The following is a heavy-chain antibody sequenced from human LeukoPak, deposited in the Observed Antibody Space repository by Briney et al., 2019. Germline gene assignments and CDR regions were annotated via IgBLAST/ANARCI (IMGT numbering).Heavy chain of an antibody. D-gene: IGHD6-19*01. J-gene: IGHJ4*02. CDR1: GGSISSSNW. V-gene: IGHV3-53*01. CDR2: IYSGGST. Sequence: GTLSLTCAVSGGSISSSNWWSWVRPPPGKGLEWVSVIYSGGSTYYADSVKGRFTISRDNSKNTLYLQMNHLRAEDTAEYYCAREYGSGWYYYFDYWGQGTLVTVSS. CDR3: AREYGSGWYYYFDY.